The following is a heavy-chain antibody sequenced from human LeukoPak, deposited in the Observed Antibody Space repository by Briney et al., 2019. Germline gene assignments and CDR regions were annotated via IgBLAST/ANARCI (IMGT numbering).Heavy chain of an antibody. V-gene: IGHV3-30-3*01. J-gene: IGHJ1*01. CDR1: GFTFSSYA. D-gene: IGHD2-2*02. Sequence: PGRSLRLSCAASGFTFSSYAMHWVRQAPGKGLEWVAVISYDGSNKYYADSVEGRFTISRDNSKNTLYLQMNSLRAEDTAVYYCARDSGGYQLLYPAEYFQHWGQGTLVTVSS. CDR3: ARDSGGYQLLYPAEYFQH. CDR2: ISYDGSNK.